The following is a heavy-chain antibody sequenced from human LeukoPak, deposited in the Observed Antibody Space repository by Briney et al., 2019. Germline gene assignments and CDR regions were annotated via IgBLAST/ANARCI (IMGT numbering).Heavy chain of an antibody. V-gene: IGHV4-59*01. D-gene: IGHD6-19*01. J-gene: IGHJ4*02. CDR2: IYNSGST. Sequence: PSETLSLTCTVSGGSISTYYWSWIRKPPGKGLEWIGHIYNSGSTNYSPSLKSRVTISVDTSKNQFSLKLSSVTAAGTAVYYCARFKRAGGWSYFDYWGQGTLVTVSS. CDR1: GGSISTYY. CDR3: ARFKRAGGWSYFDY.